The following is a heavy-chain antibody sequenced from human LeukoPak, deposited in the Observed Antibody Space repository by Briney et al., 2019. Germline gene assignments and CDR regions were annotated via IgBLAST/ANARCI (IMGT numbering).Heavy chain of an antibody. V-gene: IGHV3-23*01. CDR3: AKPPPYYDILTGYSNPNPLYYFDY. CDR1: GFTFSSYA. Sequence: PGGSLRLSCAASGFTFSSYAMSWVRQAPGKGLEWVSAISRSGGSTYYADSVKGRFTISRDNSKNTLYLQMNSLRAEDTAVYYCAKPPPYYDILTGYSNPNPLYYFDYWGQGTLVTVSS. J-gene: IGHJ4*02. CDR2: ISRSGGST. D-gene: IGHD3-9*01.